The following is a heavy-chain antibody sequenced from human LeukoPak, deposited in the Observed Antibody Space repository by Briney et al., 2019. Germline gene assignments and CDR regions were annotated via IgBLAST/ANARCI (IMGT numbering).Heavy chain of an antibody. D-gene: IGHD6-19*01. CDR2: ISSSSSYI. Sequence: PGGSLRLSCAASGFTFSSYSMNWVRQAPGKGLEWVSSISSSSSYIYYADSVKGRFTISRDSAKNSLYLQMNSLRAEDTAVYYCARDRVAGFDYWGQGTLVTVSS. CDR3: ARDRVAGFDY. J-gene: IGHJ4*02. CDR1: GFTFSSYS. V-gene: IGHV3-21*01.